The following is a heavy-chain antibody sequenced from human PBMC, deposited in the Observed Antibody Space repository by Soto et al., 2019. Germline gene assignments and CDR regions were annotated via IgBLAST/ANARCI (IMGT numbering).Heavy chain of an antibody. Sequence: QVQLVESGGGVVQPGRSLRLSCAASGFTFSSYGMHWVRQAPGKGLEWVAVIWYDGSNKYYADSVKGRFTISRDNSKNPLYLQMNSLRAEDTAVYYCARVLGYCSSTSCYAQYGMDVWGQGTTVTVSS. CDR1: GFTFSSYG. V-gene: IGHV3-33*01. D-gene: IGHD2-2*01. CDR2: IWYDGSNK. CDR3: ARVLGYCSSTSCYAQYGMDV. J-gene: IGHJ6*02.